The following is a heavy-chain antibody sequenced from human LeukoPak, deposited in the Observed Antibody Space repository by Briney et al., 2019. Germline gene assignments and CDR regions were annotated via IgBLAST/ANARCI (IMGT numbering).Heavy chain of an antibody. CDR2: INTYNGNT. CDR3: ARVISYGSHYYYYMDV. V-gene: IGHV1-18*01. D-gene: IGHD5-18*01. CDR1: GGTFSSYA. Sequence: ASVKVSCKASGGTFSSYAISWVRQAPGQGLEWMGWINTYNGNTKYIQKLQGRVTMTTDTSTSTAYMELRSLRSDDTAVYYCARVISYGSHYYYYMDVWGKGTTVTVSS. J-gene: IGHJ6*03.